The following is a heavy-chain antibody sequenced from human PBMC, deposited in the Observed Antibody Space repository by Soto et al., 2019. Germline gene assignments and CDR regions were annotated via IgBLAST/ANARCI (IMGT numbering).Heavy chain of an antibody. CDR3: ARDGCSGGSCYTTDAFDI. J-gene: IGHJ3*02. CDR2: INPNSGGT. V-gene: IGHV1-2*02. D-gene: IGHD2-15*01. Sequence: QVQLVQSGAEVKKPGASVKVSCKASGYTFTGYYMHWVRHAPGQGLEWMGWINPNSGGTNYAQKFQGRVTMTRDTSISTAYMELSRLRSDDTAVYYCARDGCSGGSCYTTDAFDIWGQGTMVTVSS. CDR1: GYTFTGYY.